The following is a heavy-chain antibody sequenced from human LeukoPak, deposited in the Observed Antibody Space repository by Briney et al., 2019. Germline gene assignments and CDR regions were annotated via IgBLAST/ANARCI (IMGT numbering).Heavy chain of an antibody. J-gene: IGHJ4*02. D-gene: IGHD3-22*01. CDR3: ARDPYDSSSYYYSYFDY. Sequence: ASVKVSCKASGYTFTGYYIHWVRQAPGQGLEWMGWINPNSGGTKSAQKFQGRVTMTRDTSISTAYMELSRLRSDDTAVYYCARDPYDSSSYYYSYFDYWGQGTLVTVSS. V-gene: IGHV1-2*02. CDR2: INPNSGGT. CDR1: GYTFTGYY.